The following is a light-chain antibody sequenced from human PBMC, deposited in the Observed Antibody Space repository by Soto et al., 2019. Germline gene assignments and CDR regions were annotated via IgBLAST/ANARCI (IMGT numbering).Light chain of an antibody. CDR1: QIISSSY. V-gene: IGKV3-20*01. J-gene: IGKJ1*01. CDR3: QQYGRSPPWT. Sequence: EIVVSLSPGTLSVSIGDRATLSCRASQIISSSYLAWYQQKPGQAPRLLFYGASNRATGIPDRFSGSGSGTDFTLTISRLEPEDFAVYYCQQYGRSPPWTFGQGTKVDI. CDR2: GAS.